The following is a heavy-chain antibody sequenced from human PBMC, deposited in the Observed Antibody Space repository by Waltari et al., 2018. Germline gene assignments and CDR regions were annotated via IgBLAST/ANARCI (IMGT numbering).Heavy chain of an antibody. D-gene: IGHD2-15*01. CDR1: GYTFTGYY. Sequence: QVQLVQSGSEVKKPGASVKVSCKASGYTFTGYYMPWVRQAPGQGLEWMGWINPNSGGTNYAQKFQGRVTMTRDTSISTAYMELSRLRSDDTAVYYCAATLPELRRYFFDYWGQGTLVTVSS. V-gene: IGHV1-2*02. CDR3: AATLPELRRYFFDY. J-gene: IGHJ4*02. CDR2: INPNSGGT.